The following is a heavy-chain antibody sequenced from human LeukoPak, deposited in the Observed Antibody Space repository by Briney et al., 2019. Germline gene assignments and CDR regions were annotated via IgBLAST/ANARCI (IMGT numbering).Heavy chain of an antibody. J-gene: IGHJ4*02. CDR1: GGSISSSSYY. V-gene: IGHV4-39*01. CDR2: IYYSGST. CDR3: ARWIVSGFDY. D-gene: IGHD3-16*02. Sequence: SETLSLTCTVSGGSISSSSYYWGWIRPPPGKGLEWIGSIYYSGSTYYNPSLKSRVTISVDTSKNQFSLKLSSVTAADTAVYYCARWIVSGFDYWGQGTLVTVSS.